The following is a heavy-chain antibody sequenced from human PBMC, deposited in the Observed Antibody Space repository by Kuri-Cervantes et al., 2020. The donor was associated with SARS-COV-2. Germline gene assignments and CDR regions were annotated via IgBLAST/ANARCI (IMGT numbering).Heavy chain of an antibody. J-gene: IGHJ4*02. Sequence: SGPTLVKPTQTLTLTCTFSGFSLSTSGVGVGWIRQPPGKALEWLALIYWDDDKRYGPSLKSRLTITKDTSKNQVVLTMTNMDPVDTATYYCARRRLQIAAAGFDYWGQGTLVTVSS. D-gene: IGHD6-13*01. CDR2: IYWDDDK. CDR3: ARRRLQIAAAGFDY. CDR1: GFSLSTSGVG. V-gene: IGHV2-5*05.